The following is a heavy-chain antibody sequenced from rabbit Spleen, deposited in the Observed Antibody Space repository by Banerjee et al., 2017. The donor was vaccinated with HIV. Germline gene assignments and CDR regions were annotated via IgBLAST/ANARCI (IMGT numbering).Heavy chain of an antibody. Sequence: QSLEESGGDLVKPGASLTLTCIASGVSFSGDSYMCWVRQAPGRGLEWIACIDTGSSGFTYFASWAKGRFTISKTSSTTVTLQMTSLTAADTATYFCARDLVAVIGWNFNLWGQGTLVTVS. V-gene: IGHV1S40*01. CDR1: GVSFSGDSY. CDR2: IDTGSSGFT. D-gene: IGHD1-1*01. CDR3: ARDLVAVIGWNFNL. J-gene: IGHJ4*01.